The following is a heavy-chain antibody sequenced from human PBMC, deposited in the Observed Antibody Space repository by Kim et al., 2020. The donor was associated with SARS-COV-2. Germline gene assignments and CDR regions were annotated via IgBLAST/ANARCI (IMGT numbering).Heavy chain of an antibody. CDR2: ISSSSSYI. D-gene: IGHD3-9*01. J-gene: IGHJ4*02. Sequence: GGSLRLSCAASGFTFSSYSMNWVRQAPGKGLEWVSSISSSSSYIYYADSVKGRFTISRDNAKNSLYLQMNSLRAEDTAVYYCARSPSRLDDILTGNDYWGQGTLVTVSS. CDR3: ARSPSRLDDILTGNDY. CDR1: GFTFSSYS. V-gene: IGHV3-21*01.